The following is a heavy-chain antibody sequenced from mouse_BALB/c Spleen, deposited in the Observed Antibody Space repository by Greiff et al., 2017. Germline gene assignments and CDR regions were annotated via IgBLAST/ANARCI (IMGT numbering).Heavy chain of an antibody. J-gene: IGHJ3*01. CDR2: ISSGSSTI. CDR1: GFTFSSFG. CDR3: ARGDCRYDVAY. Sequence: EVKLMESGGGLVQPGGSRKLSCAASGFTFSSFGMHWVRQAPEKGLEWVAYISSGSSTIYYADTVKGRFTISRDNPKNTLFLQMTSLRSEDTAMYYCARGDCRYDVAYWGQGTLVTVS. V-gene: IGHV5-17*02. D-gene: IGHD2-14*01.